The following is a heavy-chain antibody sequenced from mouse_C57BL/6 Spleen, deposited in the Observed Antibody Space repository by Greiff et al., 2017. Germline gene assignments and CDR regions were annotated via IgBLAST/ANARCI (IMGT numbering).Heavy chain of an antibody. Sequence: QVQLKQSGPELVKPGASVKISCKASGYAFSSPWMNWVKQRPGKGLEWIGRIYPGDGDTNYNGKFKGKATLTADKSSSTAYMQLSSLTSEDSAVYFWARRNDYDGAMDYWGQGTSVTVSS. D-gene: IGHD2-4*01. J-gene: IGHJ4*01. CDR2: IYPGDGDT. CDR1: GYAFSSPW. V-gene: IGHV1-82*01. CDR3: ARRNDYDGAMDY.